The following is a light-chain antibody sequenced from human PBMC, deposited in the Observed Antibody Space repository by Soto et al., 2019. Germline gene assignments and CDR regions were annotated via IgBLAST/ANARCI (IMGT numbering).Light chain of an antibody. V-gene: IGKV1-6*01. CDR2: AAS. CDR1: QNIRND. CDR3: LQDFDYPFT. J-gene: IGKJ3*01. Sequence: IQMTQSPSTLSASIGDRVTITCRASQNIRNDLGWYHQKPGKAPNLLISAASNLHAGVPSRFSGTGSGTHFTLTISNLQPEDFGTYYCLQDFDYPFTFGPGTRVDL.